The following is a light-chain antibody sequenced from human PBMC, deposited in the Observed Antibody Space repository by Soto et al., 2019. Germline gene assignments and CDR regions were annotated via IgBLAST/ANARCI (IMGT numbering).Light chain of an antibody. CDR3: HQYNKWPYT. V-gene: IGKV3-15*01. J-gene: IGKJ3*01. CDR2: AAS. CDR1: QSVSGD. Sequence: VITQSPGTLSMSPGERSTLSCRASQSVSGDLAWYQHKPGQAPRLLIYAASTRATGIPARFSGSGSGTEFTLTNGSLQSEDFAIYYCHQYNKWPYTFGPGTKVDSK.